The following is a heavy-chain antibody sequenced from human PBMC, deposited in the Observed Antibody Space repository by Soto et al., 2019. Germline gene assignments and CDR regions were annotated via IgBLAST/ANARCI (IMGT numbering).Heavy chain of an antibody. Sequence: PGGTLGLSCAASGFSFSSYYMSWVRQAQGKGLEWVANANEDGSEKYYVDSVKGRFTVSRDNAKNSLYLQMNSLRAEDTALYYCSKDSGLLWLHCMDVWGQGTPV. V-gene: IGHV3-7*03. D-gene: IGHD5-18*01. CDR1: GFSFSSYY. CDR2: ANEDGSEK. CDR3: SKDSGLLWLHCMDV. J-gene: IGHJ6*02.